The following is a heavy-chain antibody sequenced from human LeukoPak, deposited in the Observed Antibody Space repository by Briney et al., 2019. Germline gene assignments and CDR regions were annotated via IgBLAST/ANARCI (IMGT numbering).Heavy chain of an antibody. V-gene: IGHV1-69*04. CDR1: GGTFSSYA. CDR2: VVPMFGIR. CDR3: ATEPSRSYSFDHLDF. D-gene: IGHD5-12*01. J-gene: IGHJ4*02. Sequence: SVKVSCKSSGGTFSSYAIIWVRQAPGQGLEWMGRVVPMFGIRNYPQTFRGRVNITADKATNTVYMELRSLRAEDTAIYYCATEPSRSYSFDHLDFWGLGTPVTVSS.